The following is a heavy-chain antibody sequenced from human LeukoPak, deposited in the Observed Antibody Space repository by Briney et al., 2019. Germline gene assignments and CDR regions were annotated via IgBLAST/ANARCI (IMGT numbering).Heavy chain of an antibody. V-gene: IGHV3-48*03. CDR1: GFTFSSYE. Sequence: GGSLRLSCAASGFTFSSYEMNWVRQAPGKGLEWVSYISSSGSTIYYADSVKGRFTISRDNAKNSLYLQMNSLRAEDTAVYYCASPRSIWFGGYDYWGQGTLVTVSS. D-gene: IGHD3-10*01. CDR2: ISSSGSTI. J-gene: IGHJ4*02. CDR3: ASPRSIWFGGYDY.